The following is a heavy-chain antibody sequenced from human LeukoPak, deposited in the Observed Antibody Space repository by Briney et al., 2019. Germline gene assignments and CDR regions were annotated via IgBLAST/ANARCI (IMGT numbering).Heavy chain of an antibody. CDR3: VRISRGWHQLWDN. D-gene: IGHD1-1*01. CDR2: VNWDGSKA. J-gene: IGHJ4*02. Sequence: GASLRLSCAGAGFPFEDFGMIWVRQVPGKALEWISAVNWDGSKALYGDSVRGRFTISRDNAKSSLYLQMNSLRAEDTAFYFCVRISRGWHQLWDNWGQGTLVTVSP. CDR1: GFPFEDFG. V-gene: IGHV3-20*04.